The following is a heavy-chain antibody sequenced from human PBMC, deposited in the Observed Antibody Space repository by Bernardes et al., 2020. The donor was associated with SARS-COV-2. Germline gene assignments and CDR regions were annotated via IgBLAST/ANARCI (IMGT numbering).Heavy chain of an antibody. CDR3: IGQLSGGDYNYLGY. CDR1: GFTFSGSA. J-gene: IGHJ4*02. D-gene: IGHD2-21*02. CDR2: IRTKPNNYAT. V-gene: IGHV3-73*01. Sequence: SLRLSCAASGFTFSGSAMHWVRQASGKGLEWIGRIRTKPNNYATSYGASVKGRFTVSRDDSKNTVYLLMNSLKTEDTAVYYCIGQLSGGDYNYLGYWGQGTLVTVSA.